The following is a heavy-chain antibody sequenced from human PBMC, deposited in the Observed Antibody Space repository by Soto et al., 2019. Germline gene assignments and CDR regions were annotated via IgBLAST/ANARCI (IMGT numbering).Heavy chain of an antibody. D-gene: IGHD3-16*02. V-gene: IGHV4-34*01. CDR3: ARGTDPVNAFDN. CDR2: INHSRST. J-gene: IGHJ3*02. CDR1: GGSFSGYY. Sequence: SETLSLTCAVYGGSFSGYYWSWIRQPPGKGLERIGEINHSRSTNYNPSLKSRVTISVDTTKNQFSLKLSSVIAAGTAVYYCARGTDPVNAFDNWGQGTMVTVSS.